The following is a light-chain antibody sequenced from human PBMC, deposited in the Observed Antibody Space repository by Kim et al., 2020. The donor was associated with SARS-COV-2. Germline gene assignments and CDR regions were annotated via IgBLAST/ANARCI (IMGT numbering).Light chain of an antibody. CDR2: QDS. V-gene: IGLV3-1*01. J-gene: IGLJ3*02. Sequence: SYELTQSPSVSVSPGQTATLTCSGDKLGDKYACWYQQKPGPSAVLAIYQDSKRPSGLPERFSGSNPGNTATLTTSGTHAIDEADYYCQAWDSRTVFG. CDR3: QAWDSRTV. CDR1: KLGDKY.